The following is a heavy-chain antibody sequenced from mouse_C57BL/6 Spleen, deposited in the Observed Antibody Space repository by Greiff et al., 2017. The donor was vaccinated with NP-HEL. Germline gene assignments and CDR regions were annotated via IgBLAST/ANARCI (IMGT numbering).Heavy chain of an antibody. CDR1: GYTFTSYW. V-gene: IGHV1-69*01. CDR3: ARSSSSGLWFAY. J-gene: IGHJ3*01. D-gene: IGHD3-2*02. CDR2: IDPSDSYT. Sequence: QVQLKQPGAELVMPGASVKLSCKASGYTFTSYWMHWVKQRPGQGLEWIGEIDPSDSYTNYNQKFKGKSTLTVDKSSSTAYMQLSSLTSEDSAVYYCARSSSSGLWFAYWGQGTLVTVSA.